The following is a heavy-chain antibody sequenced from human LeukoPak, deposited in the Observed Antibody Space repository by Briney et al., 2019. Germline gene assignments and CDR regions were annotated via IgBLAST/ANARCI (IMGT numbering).Heavy chain of an antibody. Sequence: QAGGSPRLSCAASGFTFTNYWMHWVRQAPGKGLVWVSRINSDGSSTTYADSVKGRFTISRDNAKNTLYLQMNSLRAEDTAVYFCARSITMFRGLTDYWGQGTLVTVSS. J-gene: IGHJ4*02. CDR1: GFTFTNYW. CDR3: ARSITMFRGLTDY. CDR2: INSDGSST. V-gene: IGHV3-74*01. D-gene: IGHD3-10*01.